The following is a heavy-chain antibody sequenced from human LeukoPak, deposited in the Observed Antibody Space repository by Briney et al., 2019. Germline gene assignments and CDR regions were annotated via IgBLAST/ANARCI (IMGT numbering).Heavy chain of an antibody. CDR2: INHSGST. Sequence: SETLSLTCAVYGGSFSGYYWSWIRQPPGKGLEWIGEINHSGSTNYNPSLKSRVAISVDTSKNQFSLKLSSVTAADTAVYYCARERSNYYDSSGYLKYWGQGTLVTVSS. V-gene: IGHV4-34*01. CDR3: ARERSNYYDSSGYLKY. CDR1: GGSFSGYY. J-gene: IGHJ4*02. D-gene: IGHD3-22*01.